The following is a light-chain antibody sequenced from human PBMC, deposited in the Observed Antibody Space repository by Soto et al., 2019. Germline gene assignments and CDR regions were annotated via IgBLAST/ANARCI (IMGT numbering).Light chain of an antibody. J-gene: IGKJ4*01. CDR1: QSVSSY. CDR2: DAS. CDR3: QQRSNWPLT. Sequence: EIMLTQSPATLSLSPGERATISCRASQSVSSYLAWYQQKPGQAPRLLIYDASNRATGVPARFSGSGSGTDFTLTISSLEPEDFAVYYCQQRSNWPLTFGGGTKVDIK. V-gene: IGKV3-11*01.